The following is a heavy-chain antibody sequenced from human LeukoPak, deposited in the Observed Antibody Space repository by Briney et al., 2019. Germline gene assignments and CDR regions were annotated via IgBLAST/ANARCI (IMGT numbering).Heavy chain of an antibody. CDR1: GFIFSSYA. D-gene: IGHD3-10*01. CDR3: ARDLVGGANDY. Sequence: GGSLRLSCAASGFIFSSYAMHWVRQAPGKGLEWVVVISYDGSNKHYADSVKGRFTISRDNSKNTLYLQMNSLRAEDTAVYYCARDLVGGANDYWGQGTLVTVSP. CDR2: ISYDGSNK. V-gene: IGHV3-30-3*01. J-gene: IGHJ4*02.